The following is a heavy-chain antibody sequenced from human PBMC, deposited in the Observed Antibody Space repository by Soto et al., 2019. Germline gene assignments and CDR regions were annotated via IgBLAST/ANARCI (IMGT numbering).Heavy chain of an antibody. CDR1: GAALSSGGDF. Sequence: PSETLSLTCTVSGAALSSGGDFYTSVRQPPGKGLEWLGYIYYSGGTNYNPSLKSRVTISLDKSKSQFSLRLISVTAADTAVYYCTREQSDDNYFDPWGQGTLVTVSS. J-gene: IGHJ5*02. CDR2: IYYSGGT. CDR3: TREQSDDNYFDP. D-gene: IGHD6-19*01. V-gene: IGHV4-61*08.